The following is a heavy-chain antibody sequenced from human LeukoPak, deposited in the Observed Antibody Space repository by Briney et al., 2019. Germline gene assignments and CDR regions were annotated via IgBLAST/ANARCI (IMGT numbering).Heavy chain of an antibody. J-gene: IGHJ4*02. Sequence: PGGSLRLSCAASGFTFSSYAMHWVRQAPGKGLEWVAVISYDGSNKYYADSVKGRFTISRDNSKNTLYLQMNSLRAEDTAVYYCARARDYYDSSGYSKWGQGTLVTASS. D-gene: IGHD3-22*01. V-gene: IGHV3-30-3*01. CDR1: GFTFSSYA. CDR3: ARARDYYDSSGYSK. CDR2: ISYDGSNK.